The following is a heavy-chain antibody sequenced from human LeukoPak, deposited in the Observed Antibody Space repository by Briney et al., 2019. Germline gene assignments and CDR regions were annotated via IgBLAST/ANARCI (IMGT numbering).Heavy chain of an antibody. D-gene: IGHD3-16*01. Sequence: SGTLSLTCTVSGGSISSYYWSWIRQPPGKGLEWIGNIYYSGSTNYNPSLKSRVTISVDTSKNQFSLKLSSVTAADTAVYYCARSSAYYDYVWGSYRPRYYFDYWGQGTLVTVSS. CDR1: GGSISSYY. J-gene: IGHJ4*02. CDR3: ARSSAYYDYVWGSYRPRYYFDY. CDR2: IYYSGST. V-gene: IGHV4-59*01.